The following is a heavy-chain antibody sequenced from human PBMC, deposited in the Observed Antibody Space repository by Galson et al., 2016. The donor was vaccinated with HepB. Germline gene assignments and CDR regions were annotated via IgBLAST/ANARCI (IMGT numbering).Heavy chain of an antibody. J-gene: IGHJ5*02. D-gene: IGHD3-16*01. CDR3: ARLWGLAPPTWFDP. V-gene: IGHV4-38-2*02. CDR2: INHSGST. Sequence: SETLSLTCTVSGYFISSGYYWGWIRQPPGKGLEWIGSINHSGSTFHNPSLKSRVTISVDTSKNQFSLKLSSVTAADTAVYYCARLWGLAPPTWFDPWGQGTLVTVSS. CDR1: GYFISSGYY.